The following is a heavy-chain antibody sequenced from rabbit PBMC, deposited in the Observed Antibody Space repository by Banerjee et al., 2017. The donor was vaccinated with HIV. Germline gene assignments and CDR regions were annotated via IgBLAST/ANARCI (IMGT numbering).Heavy chain of an antibody. J-gene: IGHJ4*01. Sequence: QSLEESGGDLVKPGASLTLTCTASEFSFNNGYWMCWVRQAPRKGLGWIACIYGGSSDSTYYASWAKGRFTVSKTSSTTVTLQMTSLTAADTATYFCARTYPGNIYYGIKLWGPGTLVTVS. D-gene: IGHD8-1*01. V-gene: IGHV1S40*01. CDR1: EFSFNNGYW. CDR2: IYGGSSDST. CDR3: ARTYPGNIYYGIKL.